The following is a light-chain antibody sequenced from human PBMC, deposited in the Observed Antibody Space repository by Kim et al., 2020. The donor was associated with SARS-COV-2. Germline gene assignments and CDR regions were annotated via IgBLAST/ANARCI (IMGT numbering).Light chain of an antibody. CDR3: QVWDSSSDHRV. CDR1: NIGSKS. V-gene: IGLV3-21*04. Sequence: SYELTQPPSVSVAPGKTARITCGGNNIGSKSVHWYQQKPGLAPVLVIYYDSDRPSGIPERFSGSNSGNTATLTISRVEAGDEADYYCQVWDSSSDHRVF. J-gene: IGLJ3*02. CDR2: YDS.